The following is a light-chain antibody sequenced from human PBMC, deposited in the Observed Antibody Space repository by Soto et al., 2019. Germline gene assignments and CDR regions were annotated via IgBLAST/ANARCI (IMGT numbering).Light chain of an antibody. CDR1: QNINTN. J-gene: IGKJ1*01. Sequence: ESVQNQAPVTLSLSPGEGATLSCKASQNINTNLGWYQQKPGQAPRLLIYDASLRATGIPARFTGSGSGTDFTLTINSLEPEDFAVYYCQQRGNWPRTWAFGQGTKVEVK. CDR2: DAS. V-gene: IGKV3-11*01. CDR3: QQRGNWPRTWA.